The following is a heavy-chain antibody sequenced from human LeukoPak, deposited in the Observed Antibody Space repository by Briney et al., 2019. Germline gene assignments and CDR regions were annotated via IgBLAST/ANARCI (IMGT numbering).Heavy chain of an antibody. CDR3: ARGLRYSSSWYVTH. CDR2: MNPNSGST. V-gene: IGHV1-8*01. CDR1: GYTFTSYD. Sequence: ASVKVSCKASGYTFTSYDINWVRQATGQGLEWMGWMNPNSGSTGYAQKFQGRVTMTRNTSISTAYMELSSLRSEDTAVYYCARGLRYSSSWYVTHWGKGTLVTVSS. J-gene: IGHJ4*02. D-gene: IGHD6-13*01.